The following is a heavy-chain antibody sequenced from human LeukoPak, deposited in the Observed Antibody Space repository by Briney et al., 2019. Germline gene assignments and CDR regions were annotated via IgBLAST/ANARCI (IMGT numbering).Heavy chain of an antibody. V-gene: IGHV3-23*01. CDR1: GFTFSDYY. CDR2: ISGSGGST. D-gene: IGHD3-22*01. J-gene: IGHJ4*02. Sequence: GGSLRLSCAASGFTFSDYYMSWIRQAPGKGLEWVSAISGSGGSTYYADSVKGRFTISRDNSKNTLYLQMNSLRAEDTAVYYCAKSYYYDSSGYYPYWGQGTLVTVSS. CDR3: AKSYYYDSSGYYPY.